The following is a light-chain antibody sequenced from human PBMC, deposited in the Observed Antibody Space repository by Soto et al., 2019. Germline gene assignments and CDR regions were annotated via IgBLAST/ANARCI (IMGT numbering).Light chain of an antibody. J-gene: IGKJ1*01. CDR2: GAS. CDR3: QQYGSSPT. CDR1: QSIRSNY. V-gene: IGKV3-20*01. Sequence: EIVLTQSPGTLSLSPGERATLSCRASQSIRSNYLAWYQQKPGQAPRFLIYGASSRATGIPDRFSGSGSGTDFTLTISRLEPEDFAVYYCQQYGSSPTFGQGTKVDIK.